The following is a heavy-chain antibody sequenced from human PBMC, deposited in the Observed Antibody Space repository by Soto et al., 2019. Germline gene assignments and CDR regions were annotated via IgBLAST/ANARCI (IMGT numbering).Heavy chain of an antibody. J-gene: IGHJ4*02. CDR2: IIPIFGTA. CDR1: GGTFISYA. Sequence: ASVKVSCNASGGTFISYAISLVRQAPGQGLEWMGGIIPIFGTANYAQKFQGRVTITADESTSTAYMELSSLRSEDTAVYYCARLMSAAGTFIWGQGTLVTVSS. V-gene: IGHV1-69*13. CDR3: ARLMSAAGTFI. D-gene: IGHD6-13*01.